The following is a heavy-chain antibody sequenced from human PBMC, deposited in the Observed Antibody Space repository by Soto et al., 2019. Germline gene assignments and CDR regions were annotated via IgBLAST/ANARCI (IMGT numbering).Heavy chain of an antibody. J-gene: IGHJ5*02. D-gene: IGHD3-22*01. CDR3: ATSYDGSGYPLRDWFDP. CDR2: FDPEDGET. V-gene: IGHV1-24*01. Sequence: ASVKVSCKVSGYTLTELSMHWVRQAPGKGLEWMGGFDPEDGETIYAQKFQGRVTMTEDTSTDTAYMELSSLRSEDTAVYYCATSYDGSGYPLRDWFDPWGQGTLVTVSS. CDR1: GYTLTELS.